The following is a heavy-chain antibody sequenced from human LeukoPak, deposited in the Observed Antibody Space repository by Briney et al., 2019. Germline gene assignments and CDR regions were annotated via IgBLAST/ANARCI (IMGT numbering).Heavy chain of an antibody. D-gene: IGHD2-2*01. CDR1: GYTFTGYY. V-gene: IGHV1-2*06. J-gene: IGHJ4*02. CDR2: INPNSGGT. Sequence: ASVKVSCKASGYTFTGYYMHWVRQAPGQGLEWMGRINPNSGGTNYAQKFQGRVTMTRDTSISTAYMELSRLRSDDTAVYYCARGGSTFRPAAADYWGQGTLVTVSS. CDR3: ARGGSTFRPAAADY.